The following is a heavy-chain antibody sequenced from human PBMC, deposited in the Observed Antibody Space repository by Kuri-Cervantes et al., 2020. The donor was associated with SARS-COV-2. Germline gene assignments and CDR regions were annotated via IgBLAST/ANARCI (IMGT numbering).Heavy chain of an antibody. CDR3: AKPSYGDYVISF. J-gene: IGHJ4*02. D-gene: IGHD4-17*01. Sequence: LSLTCAASGFTFRSYGLHWVRQAPGKGLEWVAVISYGGSNKYYADSVKGRFTISRDNSKNTLYLQMNSLRAEDTAVYYCAKPSYGDYVISFWGQGTLVTVSS. CDR2: ISYGGSNK. CDR1: GFTFRSYG. V-gene: IGHV3-30*18.